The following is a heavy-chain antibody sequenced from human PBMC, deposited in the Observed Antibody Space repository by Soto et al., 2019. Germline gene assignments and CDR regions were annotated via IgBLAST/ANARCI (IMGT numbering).Heavy chain of an antibody. J-gene: IGHJ4*02. CDR1: GGSISSYY. CDR3: ARVDDDSSGYYLDY. D-gene: IGHD3-22*01. Sequence: PSETLSLTCTVSGGSISSYYWSWIRQPPGKGLEWIGYIYYSGSTNYNPSLKSRVTISVDTSKNQFSLKLSSVTAADTAVYYCARVDDDSSGYYLDYWGQGTLVTVSS. CDR2: IYYSGST. V-gene: IGHV4-59*01.